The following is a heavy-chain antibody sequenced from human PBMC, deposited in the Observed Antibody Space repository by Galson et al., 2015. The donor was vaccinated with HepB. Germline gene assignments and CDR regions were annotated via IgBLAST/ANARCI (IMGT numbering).Heavy chain of an antibody. CDR3: ARATYGGWNGFDY. V-gene: IGHV3-23*01. CDR1: GFTFNNYA. CDR2: LSISGDDA. Sequence: SLRLSCAASGFTFNNYAMSWVRQTAGKGLEWVAALSISGDDAYYAGSVKGRFTISRDNAKNSLYLQMNSLRDEDTAVYYCARATYGGWNGFDYWGQGTLVTVSS. J-gene: IGHJ4*02. D-gene: IGHD4/OR15-4a*01.